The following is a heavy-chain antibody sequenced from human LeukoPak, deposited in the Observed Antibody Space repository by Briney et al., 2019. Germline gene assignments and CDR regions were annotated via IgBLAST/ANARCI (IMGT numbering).Heavy chain of an antibody. CDR3: ARGYCSGGSRQRDYYGMDV. D-gene: IGHD2-15*01. Sequence: SETLSLTCTVSGYSISSGYYWGWIRQPPGKGLEWIGSIYHSGSTYYNPSLKSRVTISVDTSKDQFSLKLSSVTAADTAVYYCARGYCSGGSRQRDYYGMDVWGQGTTVTVSS. CDR2: IYHSGST. CDR1: GYSISSGYY. J-gene: IGHJ6*02. V-gene: IGHV4-38-2*02.